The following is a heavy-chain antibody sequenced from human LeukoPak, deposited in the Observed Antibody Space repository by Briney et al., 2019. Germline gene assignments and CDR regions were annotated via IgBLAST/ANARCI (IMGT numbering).Heavy chain of an antibody. CDR2: ISTYNDNT. J-gene: IGHJ4*02. CDR1: GYTFTSYG. Sequence: GASVKVSCKASGYTFTSYGLSWVRQAPGQGLEWMAWISTYNDNTKYAQNFQGRVTMTTDTSTSTAYMELRSLRSDDTAVYYCARDSLRYCSGGSCYGDYWGQGTLVTVSS. CDR3: ARDSLRYCSGGSCYGDY. V-gene: IGHV1-18*01. D-gene: IGHD2-15*01.